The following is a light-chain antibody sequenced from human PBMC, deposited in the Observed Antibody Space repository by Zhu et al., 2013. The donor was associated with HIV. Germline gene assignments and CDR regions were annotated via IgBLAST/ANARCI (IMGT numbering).Light chain of an antibody. V-gene: IGKV3-15*01. CDR2: GAS. CDR3: HQRSNWPHS. CDR1: QSVSSN. J-gene: IGKJ2*03. Sequence: EIVMTQSPATLSVSPGERATLSCRASQSVSSNLAWYQQKPGQAPRLLIYGASTRATGIPARFTGSGSGTEFTLTISSLEPEDFAVYYCHQRSNWPHSFGQGTKLEIK.